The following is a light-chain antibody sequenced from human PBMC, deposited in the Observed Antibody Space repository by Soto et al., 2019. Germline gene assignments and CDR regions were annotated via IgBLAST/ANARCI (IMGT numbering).Light chain of an antibody. V-gene: IGKV3-20*01. CDR1: QSVRSSY. CDR3: QQYGSSPRFT. J-gene: IGKJ3*01. CDR2: GAS. Sequence: EIVLTQSPGTLSLSPGERATLACRASQSVRSSYLAWYQQKPGQAPRLLIYGASTSATGIPDRFSGSGSGTDFTLTISRLELEDFAVYYCQQYGSSPRFTFGPGTKVDIK.